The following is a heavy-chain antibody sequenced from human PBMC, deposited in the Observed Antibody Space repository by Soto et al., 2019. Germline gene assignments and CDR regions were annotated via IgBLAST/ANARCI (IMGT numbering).Heavy chain of an antibody. CDR2: ILPVFGTT. CDR1: GDTSSNYG. V-gene: IGHV1-69*06. CDR3: ARDPDEVVGTDYHYYGMDV. Sequence: SVKVSCKASGDTSSNYGVSWVRQAPGQGXEWMGGILPVFGTTTYARNFQGRITITADKSTSTVYMELTSLRSDDTATYYCARDPDEVVGTDYHYYGMDVWDQGPTVTVSS. J-gene: IGHJ6*02. D-gene: IGHD1-26*01.